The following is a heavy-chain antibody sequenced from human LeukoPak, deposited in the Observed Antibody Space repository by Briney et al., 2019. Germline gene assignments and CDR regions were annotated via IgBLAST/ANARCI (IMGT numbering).Heavy chain of an antibody. J-gene: IGHJ4*02. Sequence: GGSLRLSCAASGFTFSDYYMSWIRQAPGKGLEWVSYISSSGSTIYYAGSVKGRFTISRDNAKNSLYLQMNSLRAEDTAVYYCVSYDILPGWYFDYWGQGTLVTVSS. CDR1: GFTFSDYY. CDR2: ISSSGSTI. CDR3: VSYDILPGWYFDY. D-gene: IGHD3-22*01. V-gene: IGHV3-11*04.